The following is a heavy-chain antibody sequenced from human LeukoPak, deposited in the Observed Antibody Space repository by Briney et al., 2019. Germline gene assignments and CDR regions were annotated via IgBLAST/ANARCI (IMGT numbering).Heavy chain of an antibody. Sequence: GGSLSLSCAHSRFSSSVNNLSSGPQAPGTGLEWVSVIYSGGSTYYADSVKGRFTISRDNSKNTLSLEMSSLRVDTMPVYYCARHDDVVHPTSFYWGQGTLVTVSS. CDR2: IYSGGST. V-gene: IGHV3-53*05. D-gene: IGHD2-2*01. CDR3: ARHDDVVHPTSFY. CDR1: RFSSSVNN. J-gene: IGHJ4*02.